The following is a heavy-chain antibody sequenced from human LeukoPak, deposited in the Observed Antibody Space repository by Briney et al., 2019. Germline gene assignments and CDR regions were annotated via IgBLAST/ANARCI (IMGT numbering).Heavy chain of an antibody. CDR2: IIPIFGTA. D-gene: IGHD3-22*01. Sequence: SVKVTCKASGGTFSSYAISWVRQAPGQGLEWMGGIIPIFGTANYAQKFQGRVTITADESTSTAYMELSSLRSEDTAVYYCARGHSSGYYDFDFWGQGTLVTVSS. CDR1: GGTFSSYA. J-gene: IGHJ4*02. V-gene: IGHV1-69*01. CDR3: ARGHSSGYYDFDF.